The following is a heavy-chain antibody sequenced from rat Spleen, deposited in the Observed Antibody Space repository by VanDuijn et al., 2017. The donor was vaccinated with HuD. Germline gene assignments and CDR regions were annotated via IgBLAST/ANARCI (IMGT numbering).Heavy chain of an antibody. CDR1: GLSFSNYG. Sequence: EVQLVESGGGLVQPGRSMKLSCAASGLSFSNYGMAWVRQAPTKGLEWVAAISYDGSRTYYRDSVKGRFTISRDNAKSTLYLQMDSLRSEDTATYYCSKWGDSGYFDYWGQGVMVTVSS. CDR2: ISYDGSRT. J-gene: IGHJ2*01. D-gene: IGHD4-3*01. CDR3: SKWGDSGYFDY. V-gene: IGHV5-29*01.